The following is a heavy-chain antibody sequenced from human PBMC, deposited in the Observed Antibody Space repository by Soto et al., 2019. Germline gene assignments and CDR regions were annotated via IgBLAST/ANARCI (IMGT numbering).Heavy chain of an antibody. Sequence: ASVKVSCKASGYTFTSYYMHWVRQAPGQGLEWMGIINPSGGSTSYAQKFQGRVTMTRDTSTSTVYMELSSLRSEDTAVYYCARDRIDYDILTGPQTAFDYWGQGTLVTV. CDR2: INPSGGST. D-gene: IGHD3-9*01. J-gene: IGHJ4*02. CDR3: ARDRIDYDILTGPQTAFDY. CDR1: GYTFTSYY. V-gene: IGHV1-46*01.